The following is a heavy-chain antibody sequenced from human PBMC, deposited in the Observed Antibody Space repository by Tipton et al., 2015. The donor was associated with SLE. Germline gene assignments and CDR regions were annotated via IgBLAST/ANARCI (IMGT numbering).Heavy chain of an antibody. D-gene: IGHD3-22*01. Sequence: TLSLTCTVSGGSFSSGSYYWSWIRQPAGKGLEWIGRIYSSGSTNYNPSLKSRVTISVDTSMNQFSLKLSSVTAADTAVYYCGREGFYDSRGYSLVLEAWGQGTLVTVSS. J-gene: IGHJ5*02. CDR1: GGSFSSGSYY. V-gene: IGHV4-61*02. CDR2: IYSSGST. CDR3: GREGFYDSRGYSLVLEA.